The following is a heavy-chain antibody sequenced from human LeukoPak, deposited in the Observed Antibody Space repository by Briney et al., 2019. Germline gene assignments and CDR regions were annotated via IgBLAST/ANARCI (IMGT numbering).Heavy chain of an antibody. CDR3: ARAGDYGDFVGWFDP. Sequence: PSETLSLTCTVSGGSISSYYWSWIRQPAGKGLEWIGRIYPSGSTNYNPSLKSRVTMSIDTSKNQFSLKLSSVTAADTAVYYCARAGDYGDFVGWFDPWGQGTLVTVSS. CDR2: IYPSGST. CDR1: GGSISSYY. V-gene: IGHV4-4*07. D-gene: IGHD4-17*01. J-gene: IGHJ5*02.